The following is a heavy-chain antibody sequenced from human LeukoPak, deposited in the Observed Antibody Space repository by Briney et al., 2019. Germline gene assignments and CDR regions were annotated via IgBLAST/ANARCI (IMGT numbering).Heavy chain of an antibody. V-gene: IGHV1-69*05. J-gene: IGHJ4*02. Sequence: SVKVSCKASGGTFSSYAISWVRQAPRQGLEWMGGIIPIFGTANYAQKFQGRVTITTDESTSTAYMELSSLRSEDTAVYYCARDSYYDSSGYFDYWGQGTLVTVSS. CDR3: ARDSYYDSSGYFDY. CDR2: IIPIFGTA. CDR1: GGTFSSYA. D-gene: IGHD3-22*01.